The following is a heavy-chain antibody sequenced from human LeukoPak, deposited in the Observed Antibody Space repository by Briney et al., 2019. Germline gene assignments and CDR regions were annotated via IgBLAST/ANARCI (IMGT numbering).Heavy chain of an antibody. CDR1: GGSISSGGYY. CDR3: ARDGGSGWYDY. V-gene: IGHV4-61*08. J-gene: IGHJ4*02. CDR2: IYYSGST. Sequence: SETLSLTCTVSGGSISSGGYYWSWIRQPPGKGLEWIGCIYYSGSTNYNPPLKSRLTVSVDTSKNQFSLKLSSVTAADTAVYYCARDGGSGWYDYWGQGTLVTVSA. D-gene: IGHD6-19*01.